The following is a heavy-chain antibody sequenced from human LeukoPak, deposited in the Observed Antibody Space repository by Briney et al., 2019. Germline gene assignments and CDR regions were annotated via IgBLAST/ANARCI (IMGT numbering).Heavy chain of an antibody. CDR2: IYYSGST. D-gene: IGHD4-17*01. V-gene: IGHV4-59*01. Sequence: SETLSLTCSVSGGSISSYYWSWIRQPPGKGLEWIGYIYYSGSTNYNPSLKSRVTISVDTSKNQFSLKLSSVTAADTAVYYCARTYGDYFDYWGQGTLVTVSS. CDR1: GGSISSYY. CDR3: ARTYGDYFDY. J-gene: IGHJ4*02.